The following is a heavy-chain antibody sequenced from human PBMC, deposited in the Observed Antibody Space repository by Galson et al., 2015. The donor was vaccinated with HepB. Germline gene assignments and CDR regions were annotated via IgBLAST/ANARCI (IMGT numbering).Heavy chain of an antibody. J-gene: IGHJ4*02. D-gene: IGHD2-21*01. V-gene: IGHV3-15*07. Sequence: SLRLSCAASGFIFSNAWMNWVRQAPGKGLEWVGRIKSKNEGVTIDYAAPVKGRFTISRDDSKNMLYLQMNSLRIDDTAVYYCTTDLAPPGGDTDTDYWGQGTLVTVSS. CDR1: GFIFSNAW. CDR2: IKSKNEGVTI. CDR3: TTDLAPPGGDTDTDY.